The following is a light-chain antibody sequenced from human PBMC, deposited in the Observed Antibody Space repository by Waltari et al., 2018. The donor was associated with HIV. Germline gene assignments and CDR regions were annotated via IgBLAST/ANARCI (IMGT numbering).Light chain of an antibody. V-gene: IGLV1-40*01. CDR1: TSNIGAGYE. CDR3: QSYDGTLSVWV. Sequence: QSVLPQPPSVSGAPGQRVSLSCAGQTSNIGAGYEVHWYLQLPGSAPKLLIHSNTERPSGIPDRFSGSRSGASASLAITGLQVEDEGDYYCQSYDGTLSVWVFGGGTKLTVL. J-gene: IGLJ3*02. CDR2: SNT.